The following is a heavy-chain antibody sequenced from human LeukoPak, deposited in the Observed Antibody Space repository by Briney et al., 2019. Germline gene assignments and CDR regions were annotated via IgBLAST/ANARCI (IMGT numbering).Heavy chain of an antibody. CDR1: GFTLSSYS. CDR3: ARDKRQERWPDY. J-gene: IGHJ4*02. Sequence: GGSLRPSCAASGFTLSSYSMNWVRQAPGKGLEWVSSISSSSNYIYYADSVKGRFTISRDNAKNSLYLQMDSLRAEDTAVYYCARDKRQERWPDYWGQGTLSPSPQ. D-gene: IGHD5-24*01. CDR2: ISSSSNYI. V-gene: IGHV3-21*01.